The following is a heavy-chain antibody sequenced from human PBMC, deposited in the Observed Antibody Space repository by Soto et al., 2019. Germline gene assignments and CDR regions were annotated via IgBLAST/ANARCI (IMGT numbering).Heavy chain of an antibody. CDR3: GRDGMGATPLGWFDP. CDR1: GYTFIGYY. D-gene: IGHD1-26*01. CDR2: INPRSGDT. J-gene: IGHJ5*02. V-gene: IGHV1-2*06. Sequence: QVQLVQSGAEVKKPGASVNVSCKASGYTFIGYYIHWVRQAPGQGVEWMGRINPRSGDTTYAQKFQGRLTMTRDTSISTAYMELSSLRSDDTAVYYCGRDGMGATPLGWFDPWGQGSLVTVSS.